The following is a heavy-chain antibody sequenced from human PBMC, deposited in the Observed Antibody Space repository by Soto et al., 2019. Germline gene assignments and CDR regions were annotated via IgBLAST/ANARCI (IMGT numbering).Heavy chain of an antibody. Sequence: EVQLVESGGGLVQPGRSLRLSCAASGFSFDDYAMHWVRQAPGRGLEWVSGITWNSGYIGYADSVKGRFTISKDNAKNSLYLKMNSLRPEATAVYYCAKGTYDSSGYYTAPDYWGPGTLVTVSS. V-gene: IGHV3-9*01. J-gene: IGHJ4*02. CDR1: GFSFDDYA. D-gene: IGHD3-22*01. CDR2: ITWNSGYI. CDR3: AKGTYDSSGYYTAPDY.